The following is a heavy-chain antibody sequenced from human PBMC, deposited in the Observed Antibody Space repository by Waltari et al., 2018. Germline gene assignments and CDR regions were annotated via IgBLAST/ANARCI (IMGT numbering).Heavy chain of an antibody. V-gene: IGHV1-8*01. D-gene: IGHD2-2*01. CDR2: MNPNSGNT. J-gene: IGHJ6*02. Sequence: QVQLVQSGAEVKKPGASVKVSCKASGYTFTSYDINWVRQATGQGLEWRGWMNPNSGNTGSAQKFQGRGTMTRNTSISTAYMELSSLRSEDTAVYYCARLESSSTSYYYYGMDVWGQGTTVTVSS. CDR3: ARLESSSTSYYYYGMDV. CDR1: GYTFTSYD.